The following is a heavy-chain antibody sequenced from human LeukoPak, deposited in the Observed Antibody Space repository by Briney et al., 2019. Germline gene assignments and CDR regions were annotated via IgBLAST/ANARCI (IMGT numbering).Heavy chain of an antibody. V-gene: IGHV3-11*06. D-gene: IGHD2-8*01. CDR2: ISSSTSYT. J-gene: IGHJ1*01. CDR3: AREDSGTSAEYFQH. Sequence: GGSLRLSCAASGFTFSDYYLSWIRQAPGKGLEWVSYISSSTSYTNYADSVKGRFTISRDNAKNSLYLHMNSLRAEDTAVYYCAREDSGTSAEYFQHRGQGTLVSVSS. CDR1: GFTFSDYY.